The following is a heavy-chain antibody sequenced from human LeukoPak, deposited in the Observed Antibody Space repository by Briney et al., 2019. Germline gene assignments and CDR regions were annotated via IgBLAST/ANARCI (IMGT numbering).Heavy chain of an antibody. J-gene: IGHJ4*02. CDR2: IYPSGNT. Sequence: SQTLSLTCTVSGDSLSNSRHYWSWIRQPAGKALEWIGRIYPSGNTNYNPSLKSRVSIPLDTSNNQFSLTLKSVTAADTAMYYCARDGVVSMELDYWGQGTLVTVSS. CDR3: ARDGVVSMELDY. V-gene: IGHV4-61*02. D-gene: IGHD3-3*01. CDR1: GDSLSNSRHY.